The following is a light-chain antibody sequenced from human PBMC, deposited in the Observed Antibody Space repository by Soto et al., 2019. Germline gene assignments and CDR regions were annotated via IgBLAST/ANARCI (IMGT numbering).Light chain of an antibody. CDR1: SSDVGGYNY. Sequence: QSVLTQPASVSGSPGQSITISCTGTSSDVGGYNYVSWYQQHPGKAPKLMISEVSNRPSGVSNRFSGSKSGNTASLTISGLQAEDEADYFCASFRSGTILVFGSGTKVTVL. V-gene: IGLV2-14*01. CDR3: ASFRSGTILV. J-gene: IGLJ1*01. CDR2: EVS.